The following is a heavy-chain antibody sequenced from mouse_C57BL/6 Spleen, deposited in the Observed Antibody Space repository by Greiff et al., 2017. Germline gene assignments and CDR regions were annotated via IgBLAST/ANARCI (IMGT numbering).Heavy chain of an antibody. J-gene: IGHJ4*01. CDR1: GYTFTSYW. V-gene: IGHV1-64*01. Sequence: VQLQQPGAELVKPGASVKLSCKASGYTFTSYWMHWVKQRPGQGLEWIGMIHPNSGSTNYNEKFKSKATLTVDKSSSTAYMQLSSLTSEDSAVYYCVYSNYEAMDYWGQGTSVTVSS. D-gene: IGHD2-5*01. CDR2: IHPNSGST. CDR3: VYSNYEAMDY.